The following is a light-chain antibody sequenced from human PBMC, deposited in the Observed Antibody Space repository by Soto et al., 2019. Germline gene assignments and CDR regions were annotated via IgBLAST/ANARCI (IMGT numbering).Light chain of an antibody. J-gene: IGKJ3*01. CDR1: QSVSGRY. V-gene: IGKV3-20*01. CDR3: QQYGSSPRT. Sequence: EIVCTQSPATLSLSTGESATLSCRASQSVSGRYLAWYQQKPGQAPRLLIYRTSSRATGIPDRFSGSESETDFTLTISTLEPDDSAVYYCQQYGSSPRTVGPGTKVDIK. CDR2: RTS.